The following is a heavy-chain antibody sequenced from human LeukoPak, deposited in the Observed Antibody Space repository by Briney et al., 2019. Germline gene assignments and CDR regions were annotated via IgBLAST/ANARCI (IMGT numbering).Heavy chain of an antibody. Sequence: AETLSLTCAVYGGSFSGYYWSWLRQPPGKGLEWVGEINDSGSTNYNPSLKSPLTISVDTSKNQFSLKLSSVTAADTAVYYCARQRGYEFDYWGQGTLVTVSS. CDR3: ARQRGYEFDY. D-gene: IGHD5-12*01. CDR1: GGSFSGYY. CDR2: INDSGST. J-gene: IGHJ4*02. V-gene: IGHV4-34*01.